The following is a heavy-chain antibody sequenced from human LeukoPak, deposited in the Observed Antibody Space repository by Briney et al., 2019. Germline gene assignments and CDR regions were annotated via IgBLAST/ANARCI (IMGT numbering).Heavy chain of an antibody. Sequence: SQTLSLTCTVSGGSISSYYWSWIRQPPGKGLEWIGYIYYSGSTNYNPSLKSRVTISVDTSKNQFSLKLSSVTAADTAVYYCARDYCSSTSCYKDYYYMDVWGKGTTVTVSS. CDR3: ARDYCSSTSCYKDYYYMDV. D-gene: IGHD2-2*02. CDR2: IYYSGST. CDR1: GGSISSYY. J-gene: IGHJ6*03. V-gene: IGHV4-59*01.